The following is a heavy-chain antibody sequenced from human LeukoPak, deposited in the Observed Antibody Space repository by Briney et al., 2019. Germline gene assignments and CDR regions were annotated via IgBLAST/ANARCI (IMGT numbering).Heavy chain of an antibody. CDR1: GSRFTSFW. D-gene: IGHD2-2*03. V-gene: IGHV5-51*01. CDR3: ARHGYCSSTSCQAFYYYYGMDV. Sequence: GESLNISCQRPGSRFTSFWIGWARQLPGKGLEWMGIIYPDDFDTRYSPPFQGHVPISADMSISTAYLKLNSLHGSATAMYYCARHGYCSSTSCQAFYYYYGMDVGGQGTTVTVS. CDR2: IYPDDFDT. J-gene: IGHJ6*02.